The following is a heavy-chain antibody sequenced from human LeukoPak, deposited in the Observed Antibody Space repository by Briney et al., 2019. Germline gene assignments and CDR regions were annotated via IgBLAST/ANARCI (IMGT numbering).Heavy chain of an antibody. CDR2: ISGSGGST. Sequence: GGSLRLSCAASGFTFSSYAMSWVRQAPGKGLEWVSAISGSGGSTYYADSVKGRFTISRDNSKNTLYLQMNSLRAEDTAVYYCAKVRLFVEVAANDYWGQGTLVTVSS. CDR1: GFTFSSYA. V-gene: IGHV3-23*01. J-gene: IGHJ4*02. CDR3: AKVRLFVEVAANDY. D-gene: IGHD2-15*01.